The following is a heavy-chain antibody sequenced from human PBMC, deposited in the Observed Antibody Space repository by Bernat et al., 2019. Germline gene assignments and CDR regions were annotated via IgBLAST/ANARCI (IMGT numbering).Heavy chain of an antibody. CDR3: ARDQSPGHCSSTSCYAGPAFDI. J-gene: IGHJ3*02. CDR2: ISAYNGNT. Sequence: QVQLVQSGAEVKKPGASVKVSCKASGYTFTSYGISWVRQAPGQGLEWMGWISAYNGNTNYAQKLQGRVTMTTDTSTSTAYMELRSLRSDDTAVYYCARDQSPGHCSSTSCYAGPAFDIWGQGTMVTVSS. D-gene: IGHD2-2*01. V-gene: IGHV1-18*01. CDR1: GYTFTSYG.